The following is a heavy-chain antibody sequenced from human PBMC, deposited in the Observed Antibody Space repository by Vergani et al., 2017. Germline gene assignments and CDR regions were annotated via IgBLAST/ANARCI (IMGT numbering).Heavy chain of an antibody. CDR1: GFTFNQYG. V-gene: IGHV3-33*01. D-gene: IGHD1-14*01. CDR3: AIDLRLLYNRLDP. J-gene: IGHJ5*02. Sequence: QVQLVESGGGVVQPGRSLRLSCAASGFTFNQYGMHWVRQAPGKGLEWVAVTWYDGNNKQYADSVKGRFTISRDNSKSTMYLQMNSLRDEDTGVYYCAIDLRLLYNRLDPWGQGTLVTVPS. CDR2: TWYDGNNK.